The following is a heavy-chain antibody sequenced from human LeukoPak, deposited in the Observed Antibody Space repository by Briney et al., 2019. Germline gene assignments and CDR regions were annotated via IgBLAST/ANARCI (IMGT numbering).Heavy chain of an antibody. D-gene: IGHD5-12*01. Sequence: PGGSLRLSCAASGFTFSGYNMNWVRQAPGKGLEWVSSISSSSSYIYYADSVKGRFTISRDNAKNSLYLQMNSLRAEDTAVYYCARVRGTTVARYDYWGQGTLVTVSS. J-gene: IGHJ4*02. CDR1: GFTFSGYN. CDR2: ISSSSSYI. V-gene: IGHV3-21*01. CDR3: ARVRGTTVARYDY.